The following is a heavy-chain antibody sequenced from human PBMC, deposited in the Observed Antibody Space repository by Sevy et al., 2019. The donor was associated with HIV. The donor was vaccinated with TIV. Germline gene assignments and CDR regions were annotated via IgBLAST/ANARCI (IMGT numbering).Heavy chain of an antibody. CDR1: GFTFSSYA. CDR3: AKDPSHIVVVPAAEDYGMDV. J-gene: IGHJ6*02. V-gene: IGHV3-23*01. D-gene: IGHD2-2*01. Sequence: GGSLRLSCAASGFTFSSYAMSWVRQAPGKGLEWVSAISGSGGSTYYADSVKGRFTISRDNSKNTLYLQMNSLRAEDTAVYYCAKDPSHIVVVPAAEDYGMDVWGQGTMVTVSS. CDR2: ISGSGGST.